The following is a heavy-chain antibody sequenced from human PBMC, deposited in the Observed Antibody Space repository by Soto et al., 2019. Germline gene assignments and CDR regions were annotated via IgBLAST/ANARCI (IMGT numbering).Heavy chain of an antibody. Sequence: GGSLRLSFAASGFTFSSYGMHWVRQAPGKGLEWVAVIGYDGSNKYYADSVKVRVNISRDNSKNTLYLQMNSLRAEDTAVYYCAGVKRRSSGYYYYSGMDXWGQGTTVTVS. D-gene: IGHD6-6*01. CDR2: IGYDGSNK. CDR1: GFTFSSYG. CDR3: AGVKRRSSGYYYYSGMDX. V-gene: IGHV3-33*01. J-gene: IGHJ6*02.